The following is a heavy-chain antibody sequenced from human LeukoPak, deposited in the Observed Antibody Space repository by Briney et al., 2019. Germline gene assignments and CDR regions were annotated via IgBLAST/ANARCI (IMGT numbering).Heavy chain of an antibody. Sequence: SETLSLTCTVSGGAISSYYWSWIRQPPGKGLEWVGYIYYSGSTNYNPSLKSRVTISVDTSKNQFSLKLSSVTAADTAVYYCARGAYYYYYGMDVWGQGTTVTVSS. J-gene: IGHJ6*02. CDR2: IYYSGST. CDR1: GGAISSYY. CDR3: ARGAYYYYYGMDV. V-gene: IGHV4-59*01.